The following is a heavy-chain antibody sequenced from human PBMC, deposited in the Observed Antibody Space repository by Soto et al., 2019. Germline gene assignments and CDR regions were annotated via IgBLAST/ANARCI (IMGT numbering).Heavy chain of an antibody. CDR1: TLRFSDHT. V-gene: IGHV3-23*01. J-gene: IGHJ3*02. Sequence: GGSLRLSCTTSTLRFSDHTMSWVRQAPGKGLEWVSDINNSGHYTYYADSVKGRFTISRDNPKNTMFLQMDNLRVEDTAMYYCARRPDAFDIWGQGTMVTVSS. CDR2: INNSGHYT. CDR3: ARRPDAFDI.